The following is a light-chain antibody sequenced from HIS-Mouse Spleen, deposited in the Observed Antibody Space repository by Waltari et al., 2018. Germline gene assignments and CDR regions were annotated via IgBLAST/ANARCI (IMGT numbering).Light chain of an antibody. V-gene: IGLV2-14*01. Sequence: QSALTQPASVSGSPGQSITISCTGTSSDVGGYNYVSWYQQHPGKAPKLMIYEVSTRPSGVANRFSGSKSGNTASLTISGLQAEDEADYYCSSYTSSSTLCVFGTGTKVTVL. CDR1: SSDVGGYNY. CDR2: EVS. J-gene: IGLJ1*01. CDR3: SSYTSSSTLCV.